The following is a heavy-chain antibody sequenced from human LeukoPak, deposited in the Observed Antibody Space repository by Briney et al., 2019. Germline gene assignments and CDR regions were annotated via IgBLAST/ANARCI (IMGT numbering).Heavy chain of an antibody. D-gene: IGHD3-22*01. CDR3: AREWGYYDSSGFDY. CDR2: ISSSSSYI. CDR1: GFPFSSYW. J-gene: IGHJ4*02. V-gene: IGHV3-21*01. Sequence: NPGGSLRLSCVASGFPFSSYWMTWVRQAPGKGLEWVSSISSSSSYIYYADSVKGRFTISRDNAKNSLYLQMNSLRAEDTAVYYCAREWGYYDSSGFDYWGQGTLVTVSS.